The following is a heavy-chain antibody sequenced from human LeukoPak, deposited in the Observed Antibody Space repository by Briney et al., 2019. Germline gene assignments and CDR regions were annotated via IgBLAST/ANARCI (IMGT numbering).Heavy chain of an antibody. J-gene: IGHJ5*02. V-gene: IGHV3-23*01. D-gene: IGHD2-21*02. CDR3: VREAGYCASVCLKSNWFDP. CDR2: ISTGKT. CDR1: GFPFSSHA. Sequence: GGSLRLSCAASGFPFSSHAMSWVRQPPGKGLECVAAISTGKTYYADSVRGRFTISRDDSKSTVYLQMNSLRDEDTALYYCVREAGYCASVCLKSNWFDPWGQGTLVTVSS.